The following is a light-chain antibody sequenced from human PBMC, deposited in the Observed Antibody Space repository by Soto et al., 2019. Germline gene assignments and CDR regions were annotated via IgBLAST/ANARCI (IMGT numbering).Light chain of an antibody. Sequence: DIQMTQSPSTLSASVGDRVTITCRASQNVNKWLAWFQQKPGKAPKLLIYDASDLETGVPSRFSGSGSGTGFTFTISSLQPEDFATYYCQQYESLPLTFGQGTRLEI. V-gene: IGKV1-33*01. CDR1: QNVNKW. J-gene: IGKJ5*01. CDR3: QQYESLPLT. CDR2: DAS.